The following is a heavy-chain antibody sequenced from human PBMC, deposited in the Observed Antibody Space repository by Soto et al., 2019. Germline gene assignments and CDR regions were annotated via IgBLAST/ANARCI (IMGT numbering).Heavy chain of an antibody. D-gene: IGHD6-6*01. J-gene: IGHJ4*02. CDR3: ARGRRYSSSPIDY. CDR1: GGSFSGYY. CDR2: INHSGST. V-gene: IGHV4-34*01. Sequence: SETLSLTCAVYGGSFSGYYWSWIRQPPGKGLEWIGEINHSGSTNYNPSLKGRVTISVDTSKNQFSLKLSSVTAADTAVYYCARGRRYSSSPIDYWGQGTLVTVSS.